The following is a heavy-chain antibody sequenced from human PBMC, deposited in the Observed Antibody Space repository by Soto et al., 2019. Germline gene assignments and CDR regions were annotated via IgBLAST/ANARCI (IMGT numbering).Heavy chain of an antibody. CDR3: ARDGSPYGSGSYSDDY. D-gene: IGHD3-10*01. V-gene: IGHV1-18*01. CDR1: GYIFSSYG. CDR2: ISAYNGNT. J-gene: IGHJ4*02. Sequence: QIQLVQSGAEVKQPGASVKVSCKASGYIFSSYGVSWVRQAPGQGLEWMAWISAYNGNTNYVEKVQGRITMTTDTSTSTAYMELRSLRSDDTAVYYCARDGSPYGSGSYSDDYWGQGTLLTVSS.